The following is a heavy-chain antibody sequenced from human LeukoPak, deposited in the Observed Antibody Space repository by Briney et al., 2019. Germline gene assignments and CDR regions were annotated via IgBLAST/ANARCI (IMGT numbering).Heavy chain of an antibody. CDR2: ISYDGSNK. V-gene: IGHV3-30*04. D-gene: IGHD2-2*01. CDR3: ARDSRSCSSTSCHNWFDP. J-gene: IGHJ5*02. CDR1: GFTFSSYA. Sequence: PGGSLRLSCAASGFTFSSYAMHWVRQAPGKGLEWVAVISYDGSNKYYADSVKGRFTISRDNSKNTLYLQMNSLRAEGTAVYYCARDSRSCSSTSCHNWFDPWGQGTLVTVSS.